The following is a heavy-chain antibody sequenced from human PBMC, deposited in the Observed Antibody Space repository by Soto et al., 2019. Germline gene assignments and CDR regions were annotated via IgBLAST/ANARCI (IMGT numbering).Heavy chain of an antibody. D-gene: IGHD2-2*01. CDR1: GFTFSSFA. CDR3: AKDGVVVPAALGY. CDR2: ISSNGFST. Sequence: GGSLRLSCSASGFTFSSFAMHWVRQAPGKGLEYVSGISSNGFSTYYADSVKGRFTVSRDNSKNTLFLQMKSLRAEDTAKYYCAKDGVVVPAALGYWGQGTLVTVSS. V-gene: IGHV3-64*04. J-gene: IGHJ4*02.